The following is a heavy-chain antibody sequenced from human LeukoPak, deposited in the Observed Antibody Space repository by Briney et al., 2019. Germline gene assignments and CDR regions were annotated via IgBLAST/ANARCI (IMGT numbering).Heavy chain of an antibody. D-gene: IGHD6-13*01. Sequence: ASVKVSYKASGYTFTGYYMHWVRQAPGQGLEWMGWINPNSGGTNYAQKFQGRVTTTRDTSISTAYMELSRLRSDDTAVYYCARESLPRSSSWYQNWFDPWGQGTLVTVSS. J-gene: IGHJ5*02. V-gene: IGHV1-2*02. CDR3: ARESLPRSSSWYQNWFDP. CDR2: INPNSGGT. CDR1: GYTFTGYY.